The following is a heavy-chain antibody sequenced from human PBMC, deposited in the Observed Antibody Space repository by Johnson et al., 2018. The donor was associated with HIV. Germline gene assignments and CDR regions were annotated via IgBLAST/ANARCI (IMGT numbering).Heavy chain of an antibody. CDR3: ARDSSGYSGFDI. Sequence: VQLLESGGGVVQPGRSLRLSCAASGFIFNSYGMHWVRQAPGKGLEWVGRTRDKANSYTTEYAASVKGRFTISRDDSKKSLYLQMNSLKTEDTAVYYCARDSSGYSGFDIWGQGTVVTVSS. CDR2: TRDKANSYTT. J-gene: IGHJ3*02. V-gene: IGHV3-72*01. CDR1: GFIFNSYG. D-gene: IGHD3-22*01.